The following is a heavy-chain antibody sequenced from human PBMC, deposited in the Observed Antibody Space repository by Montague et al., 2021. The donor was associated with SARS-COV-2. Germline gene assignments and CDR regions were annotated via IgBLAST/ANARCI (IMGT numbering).Heavy chain of an antibody. CDR1: GFIFSSFA. D-gene: IGHD1-26*01. J-gene: IGHJ6*02. Sequence: SLRLSCAASGFIFSSFAMSWVRQAPGKGLEWVSAVRSSGGSPNYADSVKGRFTIYRDNSKNTLYLQMNTLRDEDTAVYYCAREHEWEASYYYGMDVWGQGTTVTVSS. CDR3: AREHEWEASYYYGMDV. CDR2: VRSSGGSP. V-gene: IGHV3-23*01.